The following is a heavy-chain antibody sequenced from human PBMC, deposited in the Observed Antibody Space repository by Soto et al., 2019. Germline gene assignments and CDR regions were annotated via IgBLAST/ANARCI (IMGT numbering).Heavy chain of an antibody. CDR2: LSARGGPT. Sequence: GRSLRLPCSASGITFSSHAIRWVHHAPGKGLDLVPTLSARGGPTYYADSVKGRFTICRDNAKNSLFLQMNSLRDEDTAVYSCARVVVVIPPGYYYAMDVWGQGTTVTVS. J-gene: IGHJ6*02. D-gene: IGHD3-22*01. CDR3: ARVVVVIPPGYYYAMDV. CDR1: GITFSSHA. V-gene: IGHV3-23*01.